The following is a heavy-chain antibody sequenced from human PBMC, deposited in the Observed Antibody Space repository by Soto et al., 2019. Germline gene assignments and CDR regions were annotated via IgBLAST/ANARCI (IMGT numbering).Heavy chain of an antibody. J-gene: IGHJ3*01. CDR1: GGIFGSHG. CDR3: VRDRRIYYSDPHDEFVASDYEV. V-gene: IGHV1-69*01. Sequence: QVQLIQSEAAVMKPGSSVRVSCTASGGIFGSHGFSWVRQAPGQRLEWVGGFIPIFRTLTYTEKFQARVRIAADEPVNTVYLDLSGLTSDDTAVYYCVRDRRIYYSDPHDEFVASDYEVWGQGTMVTVSS. CDR2: FIPIFRTL. D-gene: IGHD3-22*01.